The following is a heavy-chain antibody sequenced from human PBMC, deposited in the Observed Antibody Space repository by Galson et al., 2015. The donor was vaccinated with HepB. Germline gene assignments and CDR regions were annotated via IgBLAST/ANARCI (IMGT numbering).Heavy chain of an antibody. CDR2: ISYDRGNT. J-gene: IGHJ1*01. CDR1: GFTFNGYA. D-gene: IGHD3-22*01. CDR3: ARDFAGYYDSSGYYRSGYFQH. V-gene: IGHV3-30-3*01. Sequence: SLRLSCAASGFTFNGYAMHWVRQAPGKGLEWVSVISYDRGNTYYADSVKGRFTISRDNSKNTLYLQMNSLRAEDTAVYYCARDFAGYYDSSGYYRSGYFQHWVPGTLFTVSS.